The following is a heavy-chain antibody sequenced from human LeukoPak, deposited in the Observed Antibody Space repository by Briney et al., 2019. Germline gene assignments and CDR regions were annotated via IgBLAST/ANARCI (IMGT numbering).Heavy chain of an antibody. V-gene: IGHV1-8*01. CDR1: GYTFTSYD. CDR3: ASYSTVVKDSDAFDI. J-gene: IGHJ3*02. D-gene: IGHD4-23*01. CDR2: MNPNSGNT. Sequence: GASVDVSCKASGYTFTSYDINWVRQATGQGLEWMGWMNPNSGNTGYAQKFQGRVTMTRNTSISTAYMELSSLRSEDTAVYYCASYSTVVKDSDAFDIWGQGTMVTVSS.